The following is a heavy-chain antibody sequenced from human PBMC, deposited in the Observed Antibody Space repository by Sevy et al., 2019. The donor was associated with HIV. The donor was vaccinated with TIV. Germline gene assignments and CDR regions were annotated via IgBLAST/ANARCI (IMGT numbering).Heavy chain of an antibody. D-gene: IGHD3-22*01. CDR1: GFTFSRYA. CDR3: ARKYDSSGYFDY. V-gene: IGHV3-23*01. J-gene: IGHJ4*02. Sequence: GGSLRLSCAASGFTFSRYAMNWVRQAPGKGLEWVSGISGSGGSGDKTNYADSVKGRFTISRDDSKNSLYLQLNSLRAEDTAIYYCARKYDSSGYFDYWSQGTLVTVSS. CDR2: ISGSGGSGDKT.